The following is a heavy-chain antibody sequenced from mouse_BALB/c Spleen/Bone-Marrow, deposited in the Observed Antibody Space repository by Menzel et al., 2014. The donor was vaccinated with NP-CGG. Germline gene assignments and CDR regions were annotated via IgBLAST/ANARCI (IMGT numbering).Heavy chain of an antibody. CDR1: GFTFSDAW. CDR3: TRGLPYYAMDY. Sequence: EVQVVESGGGLVQPGGSMKLSCAASGFTFSDAWMDWVRQSPEKGLEWVAEIRSKANNHATYYAESVKGRFTISRDDSKSSVYLQRNSLRAEDTGIYYGTRGLPYYAMDYWGQGTSVTVSS. V-gene: IGHV6-6*01. CDR2: IRSKANNHAT. D-gene: IGHD2-4*01. J-gene: IGHJ4*01.